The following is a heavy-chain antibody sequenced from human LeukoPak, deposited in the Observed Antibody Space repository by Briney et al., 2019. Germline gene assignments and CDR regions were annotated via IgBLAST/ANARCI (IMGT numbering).Heavy chain of an antibody. J-gene: IGHJ4*02. V-gene: IGHV3-48*03. CDR1: GFTFSSYE. Sequence: GGSLRLSCAASGFTFSSYEMNWVRQAPGKGLEWVSYISSSGSTIYYADSVKGRLTISRDNAKNSLYLQMNSLRAEDTAVYYCASSSGSYYGGFDYWGQGTLVTVSS. CDR2: ISSSGSTI. CDR3: ASSSGSYYGGFDY. D-gene: IGHD1-26*01.